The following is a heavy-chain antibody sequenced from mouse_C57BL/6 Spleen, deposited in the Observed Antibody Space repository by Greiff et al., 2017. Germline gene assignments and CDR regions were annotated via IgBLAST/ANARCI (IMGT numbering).Heavy chain of an antibody. J-gene: IGHJ2*01. CDR1: GYTFTDYY. V-gene: IGHV1-77*01. CDR2: IGPGSGST. Sequence: QVQLQQSGAELVKPGASVKISCKASGYTFTDYYINWVKQRPGQGLEWIGKIGPGSGSTYYNEKFKGKATLTAAKSSSTAYMQLSSLTSEDSAVYFCARFHYYGSSSYAMDYWGQGTTLTVSS. CDR3: ARFHYYGSSSYAMDY. D-gene: IGHD1-1*01.